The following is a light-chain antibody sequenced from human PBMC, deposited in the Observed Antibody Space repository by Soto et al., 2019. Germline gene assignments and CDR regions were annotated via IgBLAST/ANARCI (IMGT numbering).Light chain of an antibody. J-gene: IGLJ1*01. Sequence: QSALTQPASVSGSPGQSITISCTGTSSDVGASNYVSWYQQHPAKAPKLIISDVNYRPSGVSNRFSGSKSGNTASLTISGLQVEDEADYYCSSYTSSSTYVLGTGTKVTVL. CDR3: SSYTSSSTYV. CDR1: SSDVGASNY. V-gene: IGLV2-14*01. CDR2: DVN.